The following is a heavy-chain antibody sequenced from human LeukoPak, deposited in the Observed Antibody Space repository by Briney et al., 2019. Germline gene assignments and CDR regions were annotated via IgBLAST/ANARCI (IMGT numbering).Heavy chain of an antibody. CDR2: IYSGGST. Sequence: GGSLRLSCAASGFTFSSYSMNWVRQAPGKGLEWVSVIYSGGSTYYADSVKGRFIISRDTSKNTLYLQMNSLRAEDTAVYYCAREATYCGGDCYFDFWGQGTLVTVSS. CDR3: AREATYCGGDCYFDF. J-gene: IGHJ4*02. D-gene: IGHD2-21*02. V-gene: IGHV3-66*01. CDR1: GFTFSSYS.